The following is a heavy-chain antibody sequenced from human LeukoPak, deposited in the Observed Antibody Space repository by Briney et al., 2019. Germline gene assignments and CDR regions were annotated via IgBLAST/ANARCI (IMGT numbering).Heavy chain of an antibody. Sequence: PSETLSLTCAVYGGSFSGYYWSWIRQPPGKGLEWIGEINHSGSTNYNPSLKSRVTISVDTSKNQFSLKLSSVTAADTAVYYCARGQLSLYWVAGAHFDYWGQGTLVTVSS. CDR1: GGSFSGYY. D-gene: IGHD2-2*02. V-gene: IGHV4-34*01. J-gene: IGHJ4*02. CDR3: ARGQLSLYWVAGAHFDY. CDR2: INHSGST.